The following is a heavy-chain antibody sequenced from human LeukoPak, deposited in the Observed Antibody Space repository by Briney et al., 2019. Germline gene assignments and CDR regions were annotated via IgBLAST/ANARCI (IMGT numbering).Heavy chain of an antibody. V-gene: IGHV3-23*01. J-gene: IGHJ4*02. CDR2: ISDRGGSA. Sequence: GGSLRLSCAASGFTFGSHAMSWVRQAPGKGLEWVSAISDRGGSAYYADSVKGRFAISRDNSENTLYLQMNSLRAGDTAVYYCATTPYFDYWGQGTLVTVSS. CDR3: ATTPYFDY. CDR1: GFTFGSHA.